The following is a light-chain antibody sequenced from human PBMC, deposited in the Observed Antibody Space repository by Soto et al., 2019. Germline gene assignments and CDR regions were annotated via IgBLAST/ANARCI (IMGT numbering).Light chain of an antibody. V-gene: IGLV2-8*01. Sequence: QSALTQPPSASGSPGQSVTISCTGTSSDVGAYNYVSWYQQHAGKAPKLVIYEVTKRPSGVPDRFSGSRSANTASLTVSGLQAEDEADYYWSSFASSNTWVLGGGTKLSVL. J-gene: IGLJ3*02. CDR3: SSFASSNTWV. CDR2: EVT. CDR1: SSDVGAYNY.